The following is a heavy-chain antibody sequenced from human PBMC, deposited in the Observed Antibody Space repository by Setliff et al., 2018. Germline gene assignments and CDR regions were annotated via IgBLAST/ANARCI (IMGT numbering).Heavy chain of an antibody. V-gene: IGHV3-48*03. D-gene: IGHD4-17*01. CDR3: ARAPAHDYADYMFMTTMGYYFDY. Sequence: TGGSLRLSCAASGFTFSSYEMNWVRQAPGKGLEWVSYISSSGSTIYYAHSVKGRFTISRDNAKNSLYLQMNSLRAEDTAVYYCARAPAHDYADYMFMTTMGYYFDYWGQGTLVTVSS. CDR1: GFTFSSYE. CDR2: ISSSGSTI. J-gene: IGHJ4*02.